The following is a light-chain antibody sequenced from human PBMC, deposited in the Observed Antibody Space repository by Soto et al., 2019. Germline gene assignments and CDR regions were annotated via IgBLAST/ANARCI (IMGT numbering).Light chain of an antibody. J-gene: IGKJ5*01. CDR1: QSVSTF. Sequence: VVLTQSPATLSLSPGARATLSCRASQSVSTFLAWYQLKPGQAPRLLIYDASKRATGIPARFSGSGSGTDFTLTIRRLEPEDFAVYYCQQRSGWQVTFGQGTRLEIK. CDR2: DAS. V-gene: IGKV3-11*01. CDR3: QQRSGWQVT.